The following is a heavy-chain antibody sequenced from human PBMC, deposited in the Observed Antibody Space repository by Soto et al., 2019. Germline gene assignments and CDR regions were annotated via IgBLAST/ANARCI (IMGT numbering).Heavy chain of an antibody. CDR1: GGSFNPNY. V-gene: IGHV4-59*08. CDR2: IYYSGTT. D-gene: IGHD1-26*01. Sequence: SETLSLTCTVSGGSFNPNYWSWIRQPPGKGLEWVGYIYYSGTTTNYNPSLKSRVTLSVDTSKNQFSLKLSSVTAADTAVYYCARLGGSYAVPHFDYWGQGTLVPVSS. J-gene: IGHJ4*02. CDR3: ARLGGSYAVPHFDY.